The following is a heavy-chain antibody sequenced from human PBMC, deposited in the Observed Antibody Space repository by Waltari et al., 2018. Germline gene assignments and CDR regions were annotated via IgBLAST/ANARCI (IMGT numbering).Heavy chain of an antibody. D-gene: IGHD2-15*01. CDR3: ASLAYCSGGSCHSLVDY. CDR1: GFTFSSYN. CDR2: ISSTSTYI. J-gene: IGHJ4*02. V-gene: IGHV3-21*01. Sequence: EVLLVESGGGLVKPGGSLRLSCAASGFTFSSYNMYWVRQAPGKGLECVSSISSTSTYIYYADSLKGRFTISRDNAKNSLYLQMNSLRAEDTAVYYCASLAYCSGGSCHSLVDYWGQGTLVTVSS.